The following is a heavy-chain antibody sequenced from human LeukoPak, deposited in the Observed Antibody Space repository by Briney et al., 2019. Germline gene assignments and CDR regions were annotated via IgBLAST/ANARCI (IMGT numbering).Heavy chain of an antibody. Sequence: PGGSLRLSCAASGFTFSNYAMSWVRQAPGKGLEWVSTISGSGGSTSYADSVKGRFTISRDNSKNTLYLQMNSLRAEDTAVYYCGRGDGIRAFDIWGQGTMVTVSS. CDR1: GFTFSNYA. CDR2: ISGSGGST. V-gene: IGHV3-23*01. D-gene: IGHD2-8*01. CDR3: GRGDGIRAFDI. J-gene: IGHJ3*02.